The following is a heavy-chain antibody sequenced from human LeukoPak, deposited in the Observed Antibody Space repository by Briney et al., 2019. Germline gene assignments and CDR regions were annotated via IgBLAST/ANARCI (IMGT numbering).Heavy chain of an antibody. Sequence: SETLSLTCTVSGGSISSYYWSWIRQPAGKGLEWIGRIYTSGSTNYNPSFNSRVTISVDTSKNQFSLKLSSVTAADTAVYYCARATTTRGILHYFDYWGQGTLVTVSS. CDR2: IYTSGST. V-gene: IGHV4-4*07. CDR1: GGSISSYY. D-gene: IGHD2-8*02. J-gene: IGHJ4*02. CDR3: ARATTTRGILHYFDY.